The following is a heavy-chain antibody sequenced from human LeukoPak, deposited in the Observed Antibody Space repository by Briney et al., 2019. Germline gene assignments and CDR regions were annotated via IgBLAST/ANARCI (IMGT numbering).Heavy chain of an antibody. D-gene: IGHD3-22*01. Sequence: ASVKVSCKASGGTFSSYAISWVRQAPGQGLEWMGGIIPIFGTANYAQKFQGRVTITADESTSTAYMELSSLRSEDTAVYYCARSNYYDSSGYYTYWYFDLWGRGTLVTVSP. CDR3: ARSNYYDSSGYYTYWYFDL. J-gene: IGHJ2*01. V-gene: IGHV1-69*13. CDR1: GGTFSSYA. CDR2: IIPIFGTA.